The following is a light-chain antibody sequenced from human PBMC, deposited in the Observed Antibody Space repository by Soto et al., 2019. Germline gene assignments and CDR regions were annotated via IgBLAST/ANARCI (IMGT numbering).Light chain of an antibody. J-gene: IGLJ2*01. CDR2: DVS. CDR1: SSDVGGYNY. Sequence: QSALTQPASVSGSPGQSITISCTGTSSDVGGYNYVSWYQQHPGKAPKLMIYDVSHRPSGVSSRFSGSKSGNTASLTIAGLHAEDEDDYYCGSYTSSSTRVFGGGTKLTVL. V-gene: IGLV2-14*01. CDR3: GSYTSSSTRV.